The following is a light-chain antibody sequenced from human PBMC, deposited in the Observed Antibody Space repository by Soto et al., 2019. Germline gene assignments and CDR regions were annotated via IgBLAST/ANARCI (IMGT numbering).Light chain of an antibody. CDR2: AAS. CDR3: QQSYSTPWT. J-gene: IGKJ1*01. V-gene: IGKV1-39*01. Sequence: DIQMTQSPSSLSASVGDRVTITCRASQSIAGYLNWYQQKPGTAPNLLIYAASSLQSGVPSRFSGSGSGTDFTLTISSLQPEDFATYYCQQSYSTPWTFGQGTKVDVK. CDR1: QSIAGY.